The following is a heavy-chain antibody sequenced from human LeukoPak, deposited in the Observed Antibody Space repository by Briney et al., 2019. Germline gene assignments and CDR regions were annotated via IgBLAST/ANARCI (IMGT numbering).Heavy chain of an antibody. D-gene: IGHD6-13*01. CDR1: GYTFTGYY. CDR2: INPNSGGT. J-gene: IGHJ4*02. Sequence: GASVKVSCKASGYTFTGYYMHWVRQAPGQGLEWMGRINPNSGGTNYAQKFQGRVTMTKDTSISTAYMELSRLRSDDTAVCYCARSDQQLVRGGYWGQGTLVTVSS. CDR3: ARSDQQLVRGGY. V-gene: IGHV1-2*06.